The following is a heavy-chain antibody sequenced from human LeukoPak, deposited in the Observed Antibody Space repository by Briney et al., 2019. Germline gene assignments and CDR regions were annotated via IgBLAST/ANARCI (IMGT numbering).Heavy chain of an antibody. V-gene: IGHV4-4*07. Sequence: PSETLSLTCTVSGGSMRNYFWNWVRQPAGEGLEWIGRISTGGSTDYNPSLESRLTMSVDTSKNQFSLRLSSVTAADTAVYYCARDGSSSWPFDFWGRGTLVTVSS. CDR2: ISTGGST. CDR3: ARDGSSSWPFDF. CDR1: GGSMRNYF. J-gene: IGHJ4*02. D-gene: IGHD6-13*01.